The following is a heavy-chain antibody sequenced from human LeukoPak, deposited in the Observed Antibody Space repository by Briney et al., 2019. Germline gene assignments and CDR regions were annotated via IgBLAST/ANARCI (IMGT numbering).Heavy chain of an antibody. CDR3: LKDAPLPFDF. CDR1: GFTFRDFA. CDR2: SSGDAHST. Sequence: GGSLRLSCAASGFTFRDFAMSWVRQAPGKGLEWVSASSGDAHSTYYADSLKGRFTISRDNSKNTLYLQMNSLRAADTATYFCLKDAPLPFDFWGQGALVIVSS. V-gene: IGHV3-23*01. J-gene: IGHJ4*02.